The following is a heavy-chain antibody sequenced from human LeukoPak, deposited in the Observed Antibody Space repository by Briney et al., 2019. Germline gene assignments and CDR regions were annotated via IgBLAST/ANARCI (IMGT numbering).Heavy chain of an antibody. J-gene: IGHJ4*02. CDR2: IYYSGNT. V-gene: IGHV4-39*01. CDR3: ARQTGVGLFILP. CDR1: GNSISTSNSY. D-gene: IGHD1-1*01. Sequence: SETLSLTCAVSGNSISTSNSYWGWIRRPPGKGLEWVGSIYYSGNTYYNPSLKSRVTISVDTSKNQFSLKLTSVTAADTAVYYCARQTGVGLFILPGGQGTLVTVSS.